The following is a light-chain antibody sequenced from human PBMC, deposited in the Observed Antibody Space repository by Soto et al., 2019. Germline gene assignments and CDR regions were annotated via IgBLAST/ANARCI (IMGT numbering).Light chain of an antibody. CDR2: DAS. CDR1: QTVSSTY. CDR3: QQRSNWPLT. V-gene: IGKV3D-20*02. Sequence: EIVMTPSPATPSVSSGEKATLPRRASQTVSSTYLAWYQQKPGQAPRLLIYDASNRATGIPARFSGSGSGTDFTLTISSLEPADFAVYYCQQRSNWPLTFGGGTRVDIK. J-gene: IGKJ4*01.